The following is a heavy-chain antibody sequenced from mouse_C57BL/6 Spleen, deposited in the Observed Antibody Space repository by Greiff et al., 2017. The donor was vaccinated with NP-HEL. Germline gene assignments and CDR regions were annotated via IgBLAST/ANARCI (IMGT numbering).Heavy chain of an antibody. CDR2: IYPGDGDT. CDR1: GYAFSSSW. CDR3: ARLEEGILFDY. Sequence: VQLQQSGPELVKPGASVKISCKASGYAFSSSWMNWVKQRPGKGLEWIGRIYPGDGDTNYNGKFKGKATLTADKSSSTAYMQLSRLTSEDSAVYFCARLEEGILFDYWGQGTTLTVSS. J-gene: IGHJ2*01. V-gene: IGHV1-82*01.